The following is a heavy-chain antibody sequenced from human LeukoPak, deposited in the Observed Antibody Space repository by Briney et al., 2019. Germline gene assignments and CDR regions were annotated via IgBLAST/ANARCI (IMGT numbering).Heavy chain of an antibody. CDR3: ARDRCGSGSFSYYYYGMDV. Sequence: ASVKVSCKASGDTFTGYYMHGGRQAPGQGLEWMGWINPNSGGTNYAQKFQGRVTMTRDTSISTAYMELSRLRSDDTAVYYCARDRCGSGSFSYYYYGMDVWGQGTTVTVSS. CDR2: INPNSGGT. CDR1: GDTFTGYY. V-gene: IGHV1-2*02. J-gene: IGHJ6*02. D-gene: IGHD3-10*01.